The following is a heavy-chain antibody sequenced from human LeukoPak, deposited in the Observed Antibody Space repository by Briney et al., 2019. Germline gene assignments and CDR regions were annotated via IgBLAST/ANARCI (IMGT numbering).Heavy chain of an antibody. CDR2: IYYSGST. D-gene: IGHD2-21*02. CDR3: ARQMVTASAFDI. CDR1: GGSISSSSYY. J-gene: IGHJ3*02. Sequence: KPSETLSLTCTVSGGSISSSSYYWGWIRQPPGKGLEWIGSIYYSGSTYYNPSLKSRVTISVDTSKNQFSLKLSSVTAADTAVYYCARQMVTASAFDIWGQGTMVTVSS. V-gene: IGHV4-39*07.